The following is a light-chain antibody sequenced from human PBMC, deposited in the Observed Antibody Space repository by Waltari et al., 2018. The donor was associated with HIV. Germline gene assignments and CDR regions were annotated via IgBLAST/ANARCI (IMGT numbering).Light chain of an antibody. CDR3: AAWDDSLSGWV. CDR1: RSTIGRNS. J-gene: IGLJ3*02. V-gene: IGLV1-47*01. Sequence: QSVLTQPPPASGTPGQRVTISCSATRSTIGRNSLYWYQQPPGTAPKLLIYRNNPRPSGVPDRFSGPKSGTSASLAISGLRSEDEADYYCAAWDDSLSGWVFGGGTKLTVL. CDR2: RNN.